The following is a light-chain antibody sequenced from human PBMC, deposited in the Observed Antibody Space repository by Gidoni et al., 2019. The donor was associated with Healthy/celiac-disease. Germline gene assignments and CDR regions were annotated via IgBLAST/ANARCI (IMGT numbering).Light chain of an antibody. Sequence: DIVMTQSPPSLPVTPGEPASISCRSSQSLLHSNGYNYLDWYLQKPGQSPQLLIYLGSNRASGVPDRFSGSGSGTDFTLKISRVEAEDVGVYYCMQAQQTPGTFGQGTKLEIK. J-gene: IGKJ2*01. CDR1: QSLLHSNGYNY. V-gene: IGKV2-28*01. CDR3: MQAQQTPGT. CDR2: LGS.